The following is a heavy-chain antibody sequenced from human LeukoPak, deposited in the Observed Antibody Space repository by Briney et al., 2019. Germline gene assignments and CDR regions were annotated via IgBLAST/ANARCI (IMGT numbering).Heavy chain of an antibody. CDR1: GFTFNIYE. J-gene: IGHJ4*02. CDR2: ISADRNVI. Sequence: GGSLRLSCAASGFTFNIYEMNWVRQAPGKGLEWISYISADRNVIYYADSVRGRFIISRDNAKNSLYLQMNSLRAEDTAVYYCAGSRYPEPQDLDYWGQGTLVSVSS. CDR3: AGSRYPEPQDLDY. D-gene: IGHD1-14*01. V-gene: IGHV3-48*03.